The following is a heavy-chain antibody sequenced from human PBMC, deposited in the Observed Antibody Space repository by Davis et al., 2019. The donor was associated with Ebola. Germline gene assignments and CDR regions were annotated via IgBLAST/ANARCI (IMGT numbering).Heavy chain of an antibody. J-gene: IGHJ4*02. CDR3: ARGYTMVQGVNDY. V-gene: IGHV1-8*01. CDR2: MNPNSGNT. Sequence: ASVKVSCKASGYTFTSYDINWVRQATGQGLEWMGWMNPNSGNTGYAQKFQGRVTMTRDTSTSTVYMELSSLRSEDTAVYYCARGYTMVQGVNDYWGQGTLVTVSS. D-gene: IGHD3-10*01. CDR1: GYTFTSYD.